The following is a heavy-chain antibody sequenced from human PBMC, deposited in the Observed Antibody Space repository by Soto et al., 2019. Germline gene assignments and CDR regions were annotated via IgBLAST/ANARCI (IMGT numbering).Heavy chain of an antibody. V-gene: IGHV1-69*13. J-gene: IGHJ4*02. CDR2: IIPIFGTA. CDR1: GGSFKSYA. D-gene: IGHD2-15*01. Sequence: SVEVSFKASGGSFKSYAISWVRQAPGQGLEWMGGIIPIFGTANYAQNFHGRVTITADESTSTAYMGLSSLRSEDSGIYYCARVGCSGGNCYPSDALHDWGQGTQVTVSS. CDR3: ARVGCSGGNCYPSDALHD.